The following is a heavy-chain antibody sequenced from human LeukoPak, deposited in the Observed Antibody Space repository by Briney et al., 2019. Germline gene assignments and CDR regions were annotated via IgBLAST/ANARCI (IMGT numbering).Heavy chain of an antibody. Sequence: GSSVQVSCKASGGTFSSYAISWVRQAPGEGLEWMGRIIPILGIANYAQKFQGRVTITADKSTSTAYMELSSLRSEDTAVYYCARVCNWNVAYFDYWGQGTLVTVSS. J-gene: IGHJ4*02. V-gene: IGHV1-69*04. CDR1: GGTFSSYA. CDR2: IIPILGIA. CDR3: ARVCNWNVAYFDY. D-gene: IGHD1-20*01.